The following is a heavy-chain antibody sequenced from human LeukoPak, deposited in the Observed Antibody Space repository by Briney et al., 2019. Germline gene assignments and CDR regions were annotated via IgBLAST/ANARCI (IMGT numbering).Heavy chain of an antibody. V-gene: IGHV3-33*06. CDR1: GFTFSSYG. J-gene: IGHJ6*03. Sequence: GGSLRLSCAASGFTFSSYGMHWVREAPGKGLEWVADIWYDGSNKYYADSVKGRFTISRDNSKNTLYLQMNSLRAEDAAVYYCAKDPRGSYSRDYYYYMDVWGKGTTVTVSS. CDR3: AKDPRGSYSRDYYYYMDV. CDR2: IWYDGSNK. D-gene: IGHD1-26*01.